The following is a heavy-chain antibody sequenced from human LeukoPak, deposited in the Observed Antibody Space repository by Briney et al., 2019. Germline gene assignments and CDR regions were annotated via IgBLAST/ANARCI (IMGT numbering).Heavy chain of an antibody. CDR3: VRVKGTYFDF. Sequence: GGSLRFSCAVSGFPFSSYRMNWVRQAPGKGLEWVSYISASGRNIYYLDAVRGRFTVYRDNAMNSLLLQMDRPRAEDTAIYYCVRVKGTYFDFWGQGTPVTVSS. CDR1: GFPFSSYR. V-gene: IGHV3-48*01. J-gene: IGHJ4*02. D-gene: IGHD1-1*01. CDR2: ISASGRNI.